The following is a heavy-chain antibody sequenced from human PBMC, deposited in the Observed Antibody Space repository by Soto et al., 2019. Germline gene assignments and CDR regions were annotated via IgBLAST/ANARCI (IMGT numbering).Heavy chain of an antibody. CDR1: GFTVSSNY. V-gene: IGHV3-66*01. CDR2: IYSGDNT. J-gene: IGHJ4*02. CDR3: ARVGRYYGSGRYYFDY. Sequence: GESLKISCAASGFTVSSNYMSWVRQAPGKGLEWVSVIYSGDNTYYADSVKGRFTISRDSSKNTLYLQMNSLRAEDTAVFYCARVGRYYGSGRYYFDYWGQGTLVTVSS. D-gene: IGHD3-10*01.